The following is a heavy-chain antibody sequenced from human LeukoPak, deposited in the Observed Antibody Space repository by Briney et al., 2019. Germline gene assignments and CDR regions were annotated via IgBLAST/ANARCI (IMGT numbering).Heavy chain of an antibody. Sequence: GGSLRLSCAASGFTFSSYAMHWVRQAPGKGLEYVSAISSNGGSTYYANSVKGRFTISRDNSKNTLYLQMNSLRAEDTAVYYCAVQGEVPYGDYDGAFDYWGQGTLVTVSS. D-gene: IGHD4-17*01. CDR1: GFTFSSYA. CDR2: ISSNGGST. V-gene: IGHV3-64*01. J-gene: IGHJ4*02. CDR3: AVQGEVPYGDYDGAFDY.